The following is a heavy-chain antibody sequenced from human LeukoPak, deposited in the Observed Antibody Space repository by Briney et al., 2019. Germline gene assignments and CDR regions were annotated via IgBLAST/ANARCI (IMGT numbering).Heavy chain of an antibody. CDR2: INPNSGGT. D-gene: IGHD3-10*01. V-gene: IGHV1-2*02. Sequence: ASVKPSCNASGYTLTGHYMHWVRQAPGQGPEWRGWINPNSGGTDYADKLQGRVNMTRDTAISTAYMELSRLRSDDTAVYYCARFYYYGPGSPYYYYGMDVWRQGITVTVSS. CDR1: GYTLTGHY. J-gene: IGHJ6*02. CDR3: ARFYYYGPGSPYYYYGMDV.